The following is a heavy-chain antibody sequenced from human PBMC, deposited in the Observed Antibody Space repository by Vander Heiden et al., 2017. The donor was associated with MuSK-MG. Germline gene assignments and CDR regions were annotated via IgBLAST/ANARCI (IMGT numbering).Heavy chain of an antibody. CDR1: GYSFTSYW. Sequence: EVQLVQSGAEVKKPGESLKISCQGSGYSFTSYWIGWVRQMPGKGLEWMGMIYSGDADTRYSPSFQGHVTISADKSIGTAYVQWSSLKASDTAMYYCTRQSGHTKPVDAFDIWGQGTMVSVSS. CDR3: TRQSGHTKPVDAFDI. CDR2: IYSGDADT. J-gene: IGHJ3*02. D-gene: IGHD6-25*01. V-gene: IGHV5-51*01.